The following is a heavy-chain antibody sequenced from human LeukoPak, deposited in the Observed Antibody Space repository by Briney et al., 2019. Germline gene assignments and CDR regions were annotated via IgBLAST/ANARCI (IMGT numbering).Heavy chain of an antibody. CDR3: AREDGGRGYYFDY. J-gene: IGHJ4*02. V-gene: IGHV3-33*08. CDR1: GFTFSSYG. CDR2: IWYDGGNK. Sequence: GGSLRLSCAASGFTFSSYGMHWVRQAPGKGLEWVAVIWYDGGNKYYADSVKGRFTISRDNSKNTLYLQMNSLRAEDTAVYYCAREDGGRGYYFDYWGQGTLVTVSS. D-gene: IGHD3-22*01.